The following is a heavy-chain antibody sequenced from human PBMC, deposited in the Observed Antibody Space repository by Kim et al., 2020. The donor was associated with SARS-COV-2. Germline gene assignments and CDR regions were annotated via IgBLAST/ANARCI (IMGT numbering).Heavy chain of an antibody. Sequence: IHYADYVKGRFTISRDNAENSLYLQMNSLRDEDTAVYYCVRDSNWSFDYWGQGTLVTVSS. CDR2: I. V-gene: IGHV3-48*02. D-gene: IGHD6-13*01. J-gene: IGHJ4*02. CDR3: VRDSNWSFDY.